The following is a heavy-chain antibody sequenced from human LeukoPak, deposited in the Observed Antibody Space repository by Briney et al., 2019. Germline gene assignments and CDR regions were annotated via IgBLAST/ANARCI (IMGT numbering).Heavy chain of an antibody. Sequence: SETLSLTCGVSGGSISNTNWWTWVRQPPGKGLEWIGEVNLQGSTNYNPSLKSRVAISVDKSENHISLKLTSVTAADTAVYCAREGGPYRPHDYSGQGTLVTVAS. CDR3: AREGGPYRPHDY. CDR2: VNLQGST. V-gene: IGHV4-4*02. CDR1: GGSISNTNW. J-gene: IGHJ4*02.